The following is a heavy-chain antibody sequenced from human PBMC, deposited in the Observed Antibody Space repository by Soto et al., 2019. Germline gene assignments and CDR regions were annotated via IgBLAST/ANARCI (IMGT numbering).Heavy chain of an antibody. V-gene: IGHV4-4*07. J-gene: IGHJ5*02. CDR2: IHDSGST. Sequence: QVQLQESGPGLVKPSETLSLRCTVSGGSISNYYWSWIRQPAGKGLEWIGRIHDSGSTNYNPSLKSRVNMSVDTSKNQISLKLRSATAADTAVYYCARDYDFWSGYPNWFVPCGQGTLVTVSS. CDR3: ARDYDFWSGYPNWFVP. CDR1: GGSISNYY. D-gene: IGHD3-3*01.